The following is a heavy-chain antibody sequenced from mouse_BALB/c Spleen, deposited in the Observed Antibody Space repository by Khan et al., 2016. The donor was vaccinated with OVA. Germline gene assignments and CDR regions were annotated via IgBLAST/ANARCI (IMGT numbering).Heavy chain of an antibody. CDR2: ISYSGST. V-gene: IGHV3-2*02. CDR1: GYSINSGYG. J-gene: IGHJ2*01. Sequence: EVQLQEPGPGLVKPSQSLSLTCTVTGYSINSGYGWNWIRQFPGNKLEWMGYISYSGSTNYNPSLKSRISITRDTSTNQFFLQLNSVTTEDTATYNCTRTARIKYWGQGTTLTVSS. CDR3: TRTARIKY. D-gene: IGHD1-2*01.